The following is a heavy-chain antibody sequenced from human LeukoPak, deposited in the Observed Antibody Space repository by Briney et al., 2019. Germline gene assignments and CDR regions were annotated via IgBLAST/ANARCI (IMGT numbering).Heavy chain of an antibody. J-gene: IGHJ6*03. CDR1: GGTFSSYA. CDR2: IIPIFGTA. Sequence: SVKVSCKASGGTFSSYAISWVRQAPGQGLEWMGGIIPIFGTANYAQKFQGRVTITADESTSTAYMELSSLRSEDTAVYYCARDVPRAAAGYYYYMDVWGKGTTVTVSS. CDR3: ARDVPRAAAGYYYYMDV. D-gene: IGHD6-13*01. V-gene: IGHV1-69*13.